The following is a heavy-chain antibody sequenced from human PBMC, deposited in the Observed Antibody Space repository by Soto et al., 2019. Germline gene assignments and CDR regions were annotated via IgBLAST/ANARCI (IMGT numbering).Heavy chain of an antibody. CDR2: IKPDGSET. V-gene: IGHV3-7*03. D-gene: IGHD2-2*01. J-gene: IGHJ6*02. CDR1: GFTSSIYW. CDR3: AREKALAVPATILRYHALDV. Sequence: GGSLRLSCAASGFTSSIYWMSWVRQAPGKGLEWVANIKPDGSETYYLDSVKGRFTISRDNAKNSLYLEMNTRRAEDAVVYYCAREKALAVPATILRYHALDVWGQGNTVTVS.